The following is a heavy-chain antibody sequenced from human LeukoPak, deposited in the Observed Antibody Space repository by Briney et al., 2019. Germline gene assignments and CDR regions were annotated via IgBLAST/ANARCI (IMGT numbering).Heavy chain of an antibody. Sequence: PSETLSLTCTVSGGSISSYYWTWIRQTPQKGLEWIGSVYYTGSTNYNPSLKSRVTISIDTFRSQFSLNLTSVTVADTAVYYCARDSRYSYGSGGMDLWGQGTTVTVSS. J-gene: IGHJ6*02. CDR2: VYYTGST. V-gene: IGHV4-59*01. D-gene: IGHD3-10*01. CDR3: ARDSRYSYGSGGMDL. CDR1: GGSISSYY.